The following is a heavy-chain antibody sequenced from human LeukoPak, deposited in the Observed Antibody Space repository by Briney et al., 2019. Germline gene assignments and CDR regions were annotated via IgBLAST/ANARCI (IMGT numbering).Heavy chain of an antibody. V-gene: IGHV3-21*05. J-gene: IGHJ4*02. D-gene: IGHD5-18*01. Sequence: GGSLRLSCAASGFTFSSYSMNWVRQAPGKGLEWVSYISSSSSYIYYADSVKGRFTISRDNAKNSLYLQMNSLRAEDTAVYYCARDGGYSYGFSSSWFYDYWGQGTLVTVSS. CDR3: ARDGGYSYGFSSSWFYDY. CDR2: ISSSSSYI. CDR1: GFTFSSYS.